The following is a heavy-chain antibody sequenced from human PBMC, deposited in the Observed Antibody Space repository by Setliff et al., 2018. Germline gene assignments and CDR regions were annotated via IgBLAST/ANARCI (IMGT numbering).Heavy chain of an antibody. CDR1: GDSISSGDYF. CDR3: GREVGTSTSSDAFDV. V-gene: IGHV4-30-4*08. CDR2: IYHSGSA. D-gene: IGHD1-26*01. J-gene: IGHJ3*01. Sequence: PSETLSLTCTVSGDSISSGDYFWSWIRQPPGKGLEWIAYIYHSGSAYYNPSLKSRVTMSVDTSKNQFSLHLTSVTAADTAVYYCGREVGTSTSSDAFDVWGQGMMVTVSS.